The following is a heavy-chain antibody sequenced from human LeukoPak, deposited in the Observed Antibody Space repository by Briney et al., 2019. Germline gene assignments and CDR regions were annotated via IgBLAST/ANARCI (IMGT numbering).Heavy chain of an antibody. D-gene: IGHD3-16*01. J-gene: IGHJ6*02. CDR2: IIPIFGTA. CDR1: GGTFSSYA. CDR3: ARDLLGASYYYYGMDV. Sequence: SVKVSCKASGGTFSSYAISWVRQAPGQGLEWMGGIIPIFGTANYAQKFQGRVTITADESTSTAYMELSSLRSEDTAAYYCARDLLGASYYYYGMDVWGQGTTVTVSS. V-gene: IGHV1-69*13.